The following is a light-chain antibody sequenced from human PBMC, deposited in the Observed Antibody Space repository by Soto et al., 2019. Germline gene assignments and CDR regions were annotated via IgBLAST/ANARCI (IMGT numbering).Light chain of an antibody. J-gene: IGKJ1*01. V-gene: IGKV3-15*01. CDR1: QSVSGN. Sequence: EIVMTQSPATLSVSPGERATLSCRASQSVSGNLAWYQQKPGQAPRLLIYGASTRATGIQARFSGSGSGTESTLTISSLQSEDFAVYYCQQYNNWPPSFGQGTKVEIK. CDR3: QQYNNWPPS. CDR2: GAS.